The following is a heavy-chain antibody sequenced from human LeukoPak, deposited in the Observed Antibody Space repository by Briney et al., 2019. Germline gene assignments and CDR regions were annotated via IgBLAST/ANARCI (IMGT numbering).Heavy chain of an antibody. V-gene: IGHV3-66*01. CDR3: ARDLAWGAFDY. CDR1: EFSVGSNY. Sequence: GGSLRLSCAASEFSVGSNYMTWVRQAPGKGLEWVSLIYSGGSTYYADSVKGRFTIARDNSKNTLSLQMNSLRVEDTAVYHCARDLAWGAFDYWGQGTLVTVSS. D-gene: IGHD7-27*01. J-gene: IGHJ4*02. CDR2: IYSGGST.